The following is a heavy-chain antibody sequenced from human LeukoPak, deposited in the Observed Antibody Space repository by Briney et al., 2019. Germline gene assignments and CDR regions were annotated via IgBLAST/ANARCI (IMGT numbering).Heavy chain of an antibody. V-gene: IGHV4-39*01. CDR2: SLDTGST. D-gene: IGHD3-9*01. CDR3: AGRAYYDILTGYIDY. J-gene: IGHJ4*02. Sequence: PSETLSLTCTVSGGSISSRSYYWGWIRQPPGKGLEWIGTSLDTGSTYYNPSLKIRGTISVDTSKNQFSLKVSSVTAADTAVYDCAGRAYYDILTGYIDYWGQGTLVTVSS. CDR1: GGSISSRSYY.